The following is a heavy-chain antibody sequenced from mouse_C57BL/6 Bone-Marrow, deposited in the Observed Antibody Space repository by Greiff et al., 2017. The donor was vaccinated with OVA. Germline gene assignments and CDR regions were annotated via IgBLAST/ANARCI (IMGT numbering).Heavy chain of an antibody. D-gene: IGHD4-1*01. CDR3: ARAGTWAMDY. CDR1: GYTFTNYW. CDR2: IYPGGGYT. V-gene: IGHV1-63*01. Sequence: QVQLQQSGAELVRPGTSVKMSCKASGYTFTNYWIGWAKQRPGHGLEWIGDIYPGGGYTNYNEKFKGKATLTADKSSSTAYMQFSSLTSEDSASYYCARAGTWAMDYWGQGTSVTVSS. J-gene: IGHJ4*01.